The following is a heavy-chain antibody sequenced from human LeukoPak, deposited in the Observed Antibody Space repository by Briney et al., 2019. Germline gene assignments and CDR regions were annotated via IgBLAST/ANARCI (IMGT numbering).Heavy chain of an antibody. CDR3: ASGVVVAHYYYGMDV. CDR2: IYHSGST. Sequence: SETLSLTCAVSGGSISSGGYSWSWIRQPPGKGLEWIGYIYHSGSTYYNPSLKSRVTMSVDRSKNQFSLKLSSVTAADTAVYYCASGVVVAHYYYGMDVWGQGTTVTVSS. D-gene: IGHD2-15*01. CDR1: GGSISSGGYS. V-gene: IGHV4-30-2*01. J-gene: IGHJ6*02.